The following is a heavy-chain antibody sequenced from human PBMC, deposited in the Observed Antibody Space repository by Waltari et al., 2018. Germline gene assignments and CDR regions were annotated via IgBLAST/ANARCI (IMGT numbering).Heavy chain of an antibody. CDR2: MNPTSGNT. Sequence: QVQLVQSGAEVKKPGASVKVSCKASGYTFTSYDINWERQATGQGLEWMGWMNPTSGNTVYAQTFQVSVTITRNTSISTAYMELSSLRSEYTAVYYCASSCHGSEFDYWGQGTLVTVSS. CDR3: ASSCHGSEFDY. V-gene: IGHV1-8*03. CDR1: GYTFTSYD. J-gene: IGHJ4*02. D-gene: IGHD3-10*01.